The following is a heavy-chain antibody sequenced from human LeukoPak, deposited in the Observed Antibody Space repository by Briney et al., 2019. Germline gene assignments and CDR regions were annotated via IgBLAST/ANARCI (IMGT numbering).Heavy chain of an antibody. CDR2: LTSDSSYI. Sequence: AGGFLRLFCVASGFTFSSYSMNWVRQAPGKGLEWVSSLTSDSSYIYDADSVKGRFTISRDNAKNSLYLQMNSLRAEDTAVYYCVRDRLVRDDHLWGSYRYLFDYWGQGTLVTVSS. CDR3: VRDRLVRDDHLWGSYRYLFDY. CDR1: GFTFSSYS. D-gene: IGHD3-16*02. J-gene: IGHJ4*02. V-gene: IGHV3-21*01.